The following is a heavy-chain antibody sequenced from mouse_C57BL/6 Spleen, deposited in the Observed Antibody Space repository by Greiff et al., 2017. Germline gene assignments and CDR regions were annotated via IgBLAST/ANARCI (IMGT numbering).Heavy chain of an antibody. CDR3: TTEAVVATRAMDY. CDR1: GFNIKDDY. D-gene: IGHD1-1*01. J-gene: IGHJ4*01. V-gene: IGHV14-4*01. Sequence: VQLQQSGAELVRPGASVKLSCTASGFNIKDDYMHWVKQRPEQGLEWIGWIDPENGDTEYASKFQGKATITADTSSNTAYLQLSSLTSEDTAVYYCTTEAVVATRAMDYWGQGTSVTVSS. CDR2: IDPENGDT.